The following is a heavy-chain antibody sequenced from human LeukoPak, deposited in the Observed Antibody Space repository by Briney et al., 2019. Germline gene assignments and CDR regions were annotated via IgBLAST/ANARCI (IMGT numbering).Heavy chain of an antibody. J-gene: IGHJ4*02. Sequence: GGSLRLSCAASGFTFTTYEMNWVRQAPGKGLEWLSYISANGDTIYYADAVKGRFTISRDNGRKSLYLQMNSLRVEDTGIYYCVSAYGGLLDYWGQGTLVTVSS. D-gene: IGHD3-16*01. CDR2: ISANGDTI. CDR3: VSAYGGLLDY. V-gene: IGHV3-48*03. CDR1: GFTFTTYE.